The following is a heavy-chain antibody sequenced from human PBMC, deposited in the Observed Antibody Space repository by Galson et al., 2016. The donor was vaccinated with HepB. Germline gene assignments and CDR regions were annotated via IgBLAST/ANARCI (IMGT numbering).Heavy chain of an antibody. CDR1: GYIFTSYG. CDR2: ISAYNGNT. CDR3: ARDLTPHRGFCDLDY. J-gene: IGHJ4*02. Sequence: SVKVSCKASGYIFTSYGISWVRQAPGQGLEWMGWISAYNGNTNYAQKLQGRVTMTADTPTSTAYMELRSLRSDDTAVYYCARDLTPHRGFCDLDYWGQGTLVTVSS. D-gene: IGHD2-15*01. V-gene: IGHV1-18*01.